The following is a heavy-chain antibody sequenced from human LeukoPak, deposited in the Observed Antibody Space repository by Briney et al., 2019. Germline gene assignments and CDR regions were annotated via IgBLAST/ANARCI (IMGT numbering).Heavy chain of an antibody. CDR1: GFTFTNAW. D-gene: IGHD6-19*01. Sequence: GGSLRLSCTASGFTFTNAWMSWVRQAPGKGLEWVGRIKSKTDGGTTDYAAPVKGRFTISRGDSKNTLYLQMNSLKTEDTAVYYCTTPNIAVAGSGYDYWGQGTLVTVSS. CDR2: IKSKTDGGTT. V-gene: IGHV3-15*01. J-gene: IGHJ4*02. CDR3: TTPNIAVAGSGYDY.